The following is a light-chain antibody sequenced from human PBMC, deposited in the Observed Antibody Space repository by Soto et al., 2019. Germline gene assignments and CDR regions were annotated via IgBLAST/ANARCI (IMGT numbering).Light chain of an antibody. J-gene: IGKJ3*01. CDR3: QHRSNWLGT. CDR1: QSVGSF. CDR2: DAS. V-gene: IGKV3-11*01. Sequence: EIVLTQSPATLSLSPGERATLSCRASQSVGSFLAWYQQKSGQTPRLLIYDASTRAPGIPARFGGSGSGTDFTLTISSLEPEDFAVYYCQHRSNWLGTFGPGTKVDIK.